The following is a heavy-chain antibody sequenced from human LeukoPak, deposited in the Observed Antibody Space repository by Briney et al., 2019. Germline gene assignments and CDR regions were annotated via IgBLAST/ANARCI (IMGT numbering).Heavy chain of an antibody. D-gene: IGHD6-6*01. V-gene: IGHV1-2*02. J-gene: IGHJ3*02. Sequence: VASVKVSCKASGYTFTSYAMNWVRQAPGQGLEWMGWINPNSGGTNYAQKFQGRVTMTRDTSISTAYMELSRLRSDDTAVYYCARDLSSSSSFYVDAFDIWGQGTMVTVSS. CDR2: INPNSGGT. CDR1: GYTFTSYA. CDR3: ARDLSSSSSFYVDAFDI.